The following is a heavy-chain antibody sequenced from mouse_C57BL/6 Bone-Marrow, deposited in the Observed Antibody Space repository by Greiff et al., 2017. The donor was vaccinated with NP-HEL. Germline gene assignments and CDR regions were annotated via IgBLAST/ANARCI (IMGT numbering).Heavy chain of an antibody. CDR1: GFTFSDAW. J-gene: IGHJ1*03. V-gene: IGHV6-6*01. CDR3: TLLTTVGAYWYFDV. Sequence: EVHLVESGGGLVQPGGSMKLSCAASGFTFSDAWMDWVRQSPEKGLEWVAEIRNKANNHATYYAESVKGRFTISRDDSKSSVYLQMNSLRAEDTGIYYCTLLTTVGAYWYFDVWGTGTTVTVSS. D-gene: IGHD1-1*01. CDR2: IRNKANNHAT.